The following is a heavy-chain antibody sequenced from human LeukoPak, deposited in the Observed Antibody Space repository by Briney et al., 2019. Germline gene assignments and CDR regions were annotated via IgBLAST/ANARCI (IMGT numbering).Heavy chain of an antibody. V-gene: IGHV3-53*01. CDR2: LYSDGNT. D-gene: IGHD1-14*01. CDR3: ARGVEPLAANTLAY. Sequence: AGSLRLSCAASGFTVITNDMTWIRQAPGKGLEWISVLYSDGNTKYADSVQGRFTISRDNSKNTLYLEMNSLSPDDTAVYYCARGVEPLAANTLAYWGQGTLVTVSS. CDR1: GFTVITND. J-gene: IGHJ4*02.